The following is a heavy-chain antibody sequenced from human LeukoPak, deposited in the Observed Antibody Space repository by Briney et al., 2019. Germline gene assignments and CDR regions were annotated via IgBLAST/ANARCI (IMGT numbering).Heavy chain of an antibody. J-gene: IGHJ5*02. V-gene: IGHV1-18*01. CDR2: ISAYNGNT. CDR1: GYTFTSYG. CDR3: ARDHGGNTNWFDP. D-gene: IGHD2-15*01. Sequence: EASVKVSCKASGYTFTSYGISWVRQAPGQGLEWMGWISAYNGNTNYAQKLQGRVTMTTDTSTSTAYTELRSLRSDDTAVYYCARDHGGNTNWFDPWGQGTLVTVSS.